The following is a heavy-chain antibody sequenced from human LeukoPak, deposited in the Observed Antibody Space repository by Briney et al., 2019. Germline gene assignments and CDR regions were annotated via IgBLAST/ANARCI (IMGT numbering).Heavy chain of an antibody. CDR1: GSTFSSYA. D-gene: IGHD2-15*01. Sequence: GGSLRLSCAASGSTFSSYAMHWVRQAPGKGLEWVAVISYDGSNKYYADSVKGRFTISRDNSKNTLYLQMNSLRAEGTAVYYCARDLRRIKTFDYWGQGTLVTVSS. V-gene: IGHV3-30-3*01. CDR2: ISYDGSNK. J-gene: IGHJ4*02. CDR3: ARDLRRIKTFDY.